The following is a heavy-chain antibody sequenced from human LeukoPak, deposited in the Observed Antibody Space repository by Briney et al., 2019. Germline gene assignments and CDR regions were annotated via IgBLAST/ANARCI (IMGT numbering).Heavy chain of an antibody. Sequence: SVKVSCKASGGTFSSYAISWVRQASGQGLEWMGRIIPIFGTANYAQKFQGRVTITTDESTSTAYMELSSLRSEDTAVYYCAREAVVVVAASNWFDPWGQGTLVTVSS. V-gene: IGHV1-69*05. CDR1: GGTFSSYA. CDR3: AREAVVVVAASNWFDP. D-gene: IGHD2-15*01. J-gene: IGHJ5*02. CDR2: IIPIFGTA.